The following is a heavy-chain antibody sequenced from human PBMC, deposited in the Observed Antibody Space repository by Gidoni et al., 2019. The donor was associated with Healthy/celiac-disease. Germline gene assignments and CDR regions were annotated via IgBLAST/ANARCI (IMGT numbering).Heavy chain of an antibody. D-gene: IGHD7-27*01. J-gene: IGHJ6*03. CDR1: GFIFSNAW. CDR2: IKSKTDGGTT. CDR3: TVNWGPYYYYYYMDV. Sequence: EVQLVESGGGLVKPGGSLRLSCAASGFIFSNAWMNWVRQAPGKGLEWVGRIKSKTDGGTTDFAAPVKGRFTISRDDSKTTLYLQMNSLKTEDTAVYYCTVNWGPYYYYYYMDVWGKGTTVTVSS. V-gene: IGHV3-15*07.